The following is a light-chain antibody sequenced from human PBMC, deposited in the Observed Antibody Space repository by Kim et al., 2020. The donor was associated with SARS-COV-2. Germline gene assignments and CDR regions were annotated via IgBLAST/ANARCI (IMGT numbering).Light chain of an antibody. CDR1: QDISNY. Sequence: DIQMTQSPSSLSASVGDRVTITCQASQDISNYLNWYQQKPGKAPKLLIYDASNLETGVPSRFSGSGSGTDFTFTISSLQPEDIATYYCQKYNKRPPVFGGGTKVDIK. J-gene: IGKJ4*01. V-gene: IGKV1-33*01. CDR2: DAS. CDR3: QKYNKRPPV.